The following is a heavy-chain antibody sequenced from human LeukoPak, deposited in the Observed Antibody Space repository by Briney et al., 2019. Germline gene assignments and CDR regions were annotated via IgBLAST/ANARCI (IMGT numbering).Heavy chain of an antibody. J-gene: IGHJ4*02. CDR1: GYTFTSYY. CDR3: ARSYDFWSGYYPLDY. V-gene: IGHV1-46*01. Sequence: ASVKVSSKASGYTFTSYYMHWVRQAPGQGLEWMGISNPSGGSTSYAQKFQGRVTMTRDTSTSTVYMELSSLRSEDTAVYYCARSYDFWSGYYPLDYWGQGTLVTVSS. CDR2: SNPSGGST. D-gene: IGHD3-3*01.